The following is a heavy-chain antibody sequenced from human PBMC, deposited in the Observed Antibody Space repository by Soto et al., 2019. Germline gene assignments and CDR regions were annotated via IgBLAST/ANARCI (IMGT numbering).Heavy chain of an antibody. D-gene: IGHD2-2*01. CDR3: ARLLVVPAAIGGFDP. V-gene: IGHV1-8*01. CDR1: GYTFTSYD. CDR2: MNPNSGNT. J-gene: IGHJ5*02. Sequence: GASVKVSCTASGYTFTSYDINWVRQATGQGLEWMGWMNPNSGNTGYAQKFQGRVTMTRNTSISTAYMELSSLRSEDTAVYYCARLLVVPAAIGGFDPWGQGTLVTVSS.